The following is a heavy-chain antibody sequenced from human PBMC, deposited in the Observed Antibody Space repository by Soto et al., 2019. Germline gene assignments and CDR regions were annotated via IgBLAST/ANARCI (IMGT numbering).Heavy chain of an antibody. CDR1: GFTFSSYA. CDR2: ISYDGSNK. CDR3: ARDEVLVPAATQRWLQSGGPFDY. D-gene: IGHD2-2*01. J-gene: IGHJ4*02. Sequence: GGSLRLSCAASGFTFSSYAMHWVRQAPGKGLEWVAVISYDGSNKYYADSVKGRFTISRDNSKNTLYLQMNSLRAEDTAVYYCARDEVLVPAATQRWLQSGGPFDYWGQGTLVTVSS. V-gene: IGHV3-30-3*01.